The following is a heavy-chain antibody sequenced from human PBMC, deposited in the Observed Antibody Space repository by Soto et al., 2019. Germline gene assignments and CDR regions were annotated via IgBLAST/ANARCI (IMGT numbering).Heavy chain of an antibody. CDR1: GGSISSSSYY. D-gene: IGHD3-22*01. CDR2: IYYSGST. V-gene: IGHV4-39*01. J-gene: IGHJ4*02. CDR3: ARNYYDSSGYYPGGY. Sequence: QLQLQESGPGLVKPSETLSLTCTVSGGSISSSSYYWGWIRQPPGKGLEWIWSIYYSGSTYYNPSLKSRVTISVDTSKNQFSLKLSSVTAADTAVYYCARNYYDSSGYYPGGYWGQGTLVTVSS.